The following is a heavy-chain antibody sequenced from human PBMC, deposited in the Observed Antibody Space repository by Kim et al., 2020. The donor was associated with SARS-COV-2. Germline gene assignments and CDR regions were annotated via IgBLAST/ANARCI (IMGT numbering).Heavy chain of an antibody. Sequence: SVKGRFPIARDDVKNSLYLQMKSLRAEDTAVYYCATYGYDLDYFYYYNLDVWGQGTTVTVSS. V-gene: IGHV3-21*01. D-gene: IGHD5-18*01. J-gene: IGHJ6*02. CDR3: ATYGYDLDYFYYYNLDV.